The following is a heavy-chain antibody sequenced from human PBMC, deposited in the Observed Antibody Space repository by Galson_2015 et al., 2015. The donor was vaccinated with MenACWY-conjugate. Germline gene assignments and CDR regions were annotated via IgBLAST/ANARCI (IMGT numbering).Heavy chain of an antibody. Sequence: TLSLTCTVSGGSVSSNSYYWGWIRQPPGKGLEWIGSISFSGSTYYNPSLKSRVTLSVDTSKNQFSLKLSSVTAAETAVYYCARHPYLSGIVGAALNWGQGTLVTVSS. V-gene: IGHV4-39*01. CDR1: GGSVSSNSYY. D-gene: IGHD1-26*01. J-gene: IGHJ4*02. CDR3: ARHPYLSGIVGAALN. CDR2: ISFSGST.